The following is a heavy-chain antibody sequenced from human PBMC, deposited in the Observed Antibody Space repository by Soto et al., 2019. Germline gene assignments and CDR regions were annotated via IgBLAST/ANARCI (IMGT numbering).Heavy chain of an antibody. Sequence: QVQLQESGPGLVKPSETLSLTCTVSGGSISSYYWSWIRQPPGKGLEWIGYIYYSGSTNYNPSLKSRVTISVDTSKNQFSLKLSSVTAADTAVYYCASSVRACYFDYWGQGTLVTVSS. V-gene: IGHV4-59*01. J-gene: IGHJ4*02. D-gene: IGHD6-6*01. CDR2: IYYSGST. CDR1: GGSISSYY. CDR3: ASSVRACYFDY.